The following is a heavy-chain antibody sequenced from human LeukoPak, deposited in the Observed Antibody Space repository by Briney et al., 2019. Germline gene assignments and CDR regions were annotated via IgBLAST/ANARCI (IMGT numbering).Heavy chain of an antibody. CDR2: IYYSGST. CDR3: ARGMDYYDSSGYRNDFDY. Sequence: SETLSLTCTVSGGSISSGGYYWSWIRQHPGKGLEWIGYIYYSGSTYYNPSLKSRVTTSVDTSKNQFSLKLSSVTAADTAVYYCARGMDYYDSSGYRNDFDYWGQGTLVTVSS. D-gene: IGHD3-22*01. CDR1: GGSISSGGYY. J-gene: IGHJ4*02. V-gene: IGHV4-31*03.